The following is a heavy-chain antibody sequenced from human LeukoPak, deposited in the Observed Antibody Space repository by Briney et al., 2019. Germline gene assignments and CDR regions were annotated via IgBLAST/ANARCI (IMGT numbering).Heavy chain of an antibody. Sequence: SETLSLTCTVSGYSISSGDYWGWIRQPPGKGLEWIGSVFHSGRTYYNPSLKSRVTISVDTSKNQFSLKLSSVTAADTAVYYCARGRRVPAAIYYYYYYMDVWGKGTTVTISS. CDR2: VFHSGRT. CDR1: GYSISSGDY. D-gene: IGHD2-2*01. CDR3: ARGRRVPAAIYYYYYYMDV. J-gene: IGHJ6*03. V-gene: IGHV4-38-2*02.